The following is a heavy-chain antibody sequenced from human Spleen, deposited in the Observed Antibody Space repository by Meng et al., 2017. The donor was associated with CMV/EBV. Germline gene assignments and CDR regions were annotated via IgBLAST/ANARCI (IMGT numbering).Heavy chain of an antibody. CDR3: ARGYDFWSGYSADYYGMDV. CDR1: GFTFSRYA. CDR2: IKQDGSEK. V-gene: IGHV3-7*04. Sequence: GESLKISCAASGFTFSRYAMHWVRQAPGKGLEWVANIKQDGSEKYYVDSVKGRFTISRDNAKNSLYLQMNSLRAEDTAVYYCARGYDFWSGYSADYYGMDVWGQGTTVTVSS. J-gene: IGHJ6*02. D-gene: IGHD3-3*01.